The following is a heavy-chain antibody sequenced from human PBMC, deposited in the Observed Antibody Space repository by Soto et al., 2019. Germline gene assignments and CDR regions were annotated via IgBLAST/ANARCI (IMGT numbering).Heavy chain of an antibody. CDR2: ISAYNGNT. V-gene: IGHV1-18*01. J-gene: IGHJ6*02. Sequence: QVQLVQSGAEVKKPGASVKVSCKASGYTFTSYGISWVRQAPGQGLEWMGWISAYNGNTNYAQKLQGRVTMTTDTTSSRGCMELRSLRSDDTAVYYCARDRGAYGMDVWGQGTTVTVSS. CDR1: GYTFTSYG. CDR3: ARDRGAYGMDV.